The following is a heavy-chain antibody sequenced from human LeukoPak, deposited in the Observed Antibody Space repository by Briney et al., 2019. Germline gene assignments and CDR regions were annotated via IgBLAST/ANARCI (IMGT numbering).Heavy chain of an antibody. V-gene: IGHV4-30-4*01. D-gene: IGHD6-13*01. CDR3: ARGRSWSFDY. CDR1: GGSISSGDYY. CDR2: IYYSGST. J-gene: IGHJ4*02. Sequence: SETLSLTCTVSGGSISSGDYYWSWIRQPPGKGLEWIGHIYYSGSTYYNPSLKSRVTISVDTSKNQFSLKLSSVTAADTAVYYCARGRSWSFDYWGQGTLVTVSS.